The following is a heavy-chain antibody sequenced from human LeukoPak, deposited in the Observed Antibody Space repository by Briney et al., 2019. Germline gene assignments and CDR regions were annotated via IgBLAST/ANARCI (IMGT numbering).Heavy chain of an antibody. CDR1: GFTFSSYG. J-gene: IGHJ1*01. Sequence: PGGSLRLSCAASGFTFSSYGMHWVRQAPGKGLEWVAFIRYDGSNKYYADSVKGRFTISRDNSKNTLYLQMNSLRAEDTAVYYCATQSGYDSSGSLYFQHWGQGTLVTVSS. CDR3: ATQSGYDSSGSLYFQH. CDR2: IRYDGSNK. V-gene: IGHV3-30*02. D-gene: IGHD3-22*01.